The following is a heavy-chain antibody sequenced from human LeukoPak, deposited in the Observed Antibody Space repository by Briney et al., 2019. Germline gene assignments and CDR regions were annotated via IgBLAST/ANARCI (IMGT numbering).Heavy chain of an antibody. CDR2: IYYSGST. J-gene: IGHJ4*02. Sequence: SQTLSLTCTVSGGSISSGGYYWSWIRQHPGKGLEWIGHIYYSGSTYYNPSLNSRVTISVDTSKNQSALKLSSVSAADTAVYYWARFGFGEPYFDYWGQGTLVTVSS. CDR1: GGSISSGGYY. D-gene: IGHD3-10*01. CDR3: ARFGFGEPYFDY. V-gene: IGHV4-31*03.